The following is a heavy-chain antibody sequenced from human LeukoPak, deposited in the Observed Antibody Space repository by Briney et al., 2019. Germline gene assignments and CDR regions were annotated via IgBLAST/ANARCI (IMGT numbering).Heavy chain of an antibody. CDR3: AKGSRAQGYYFDL. Sequence: PGGSLRLSCTASGFTFSIYAMSWVRQAPGKGLEWVSTITGSGGSTYYADSVKGRFTISRDNSKNTLYLQMNSLRAEDTAAYYCAKGSRAQGYYFDLWGQGTLVTVSS. V-gene: IGHV3-23*01. CDR2: ITGSGGST. J-gene: IGHJ4*02. D-gene: IGHD3-10*01. CDR1: GFTFSIYA.